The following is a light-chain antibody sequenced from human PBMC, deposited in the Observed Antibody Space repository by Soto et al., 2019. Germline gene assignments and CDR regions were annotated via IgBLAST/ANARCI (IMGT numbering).Light chain of an antibody. V-gene: IGKV1-12*01. CDR3: QQAASFPIP. Sequence: IRVSHSLSTLSGSVRYRVTITFLSSQTISSWLAWYQQKPGKAPNLLIYTASSLQSGVPSRFSGTGSGTEITLTINNLQPEVFATYYCQQAASFPIPVGRGTRLEIK. CDR2: TAS. CDR1: QTISSW. J-gene: IGKJ5*01.